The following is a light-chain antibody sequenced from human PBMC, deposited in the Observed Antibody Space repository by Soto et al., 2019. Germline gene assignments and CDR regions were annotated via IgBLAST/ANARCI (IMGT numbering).Light chain of an antibody. V-gene: IGLV1-44*01. Sequence: QAVLTQPPSASGTPRQRGTISCSGSSSNIGSNSVNWYQQLPGTAPKLLIYSNDRRPSGVPDRFSGSKSGTSASLAISGLQSEDEADYYCAAWDDSLNGYVFGTGTKVTVL. CDR1: SSNIGSNS. CDR3: AAWDDSLNGYV. CDR2: SND. J-gene: IGLJ1*01.